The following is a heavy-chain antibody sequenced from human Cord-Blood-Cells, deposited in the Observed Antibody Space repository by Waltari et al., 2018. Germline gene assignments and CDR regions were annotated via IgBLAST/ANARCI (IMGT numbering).Heavy chain of an antibody. J-gene: IGHJ2*01. CDR1: ENAFTGYN. V-gene: IGHV1-2*02. Sequence: QVQRLPSGDEVQQPGPSVKVLCMTSENAFTGYNRISAPKDPGQGLEWMGWINPNSGGTNYAQTFQGKVTMTRDTSISTAYMELSRLRSDGTAVYYCARDIRTGERRYFDLWGRGTLVTVSS. D-gene: IGHD7-27*01. CDR2: INPNSGGT. CDR3: ARDIRTGERRYFDL.